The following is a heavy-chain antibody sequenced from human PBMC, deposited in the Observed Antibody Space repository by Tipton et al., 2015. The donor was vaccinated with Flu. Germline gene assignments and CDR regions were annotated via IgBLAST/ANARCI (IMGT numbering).Heavy chain of an antibody. J-gene: IGHJ4*02. CDR3: ARDSPRYAY. Sequence: QSGAEVKKPGASVKVSCKTSGYTFTDYYMHWVRQAPGQGLEWMGWINPKNGVTAYAQKFQGRVTMTRDTSISTAYMELSRLRSDDTAVYYCARDSPRYAYWGQGTLVTVSS. CDR1: GYTFTDYY. CDR2: INPKNGVT. D-gene: IGHD2-8*01. V-gene: IGHV1-2*02.